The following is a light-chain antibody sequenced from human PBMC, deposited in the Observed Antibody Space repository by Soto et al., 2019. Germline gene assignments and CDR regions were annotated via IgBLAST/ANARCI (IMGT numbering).Light chain of an antibody. CDR2: DAS. CDR3: QQYSSNFYT. CDR1: QSISSY. V-gene: IGKV1-5*01. Sequence: EIELTESPLTMPASVGDRVTITCRASQSISSYLAWYQQKPGTAPEVPIYDASTLESGVSSRFSGSGSGTKFTLTISNLHPDDFATYFCQQYSSNFYTFGQGTK. J-gene: IGKJ2*01.